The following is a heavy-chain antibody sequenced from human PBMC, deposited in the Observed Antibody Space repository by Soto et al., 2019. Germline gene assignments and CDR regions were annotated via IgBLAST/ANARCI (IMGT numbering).Heavy chain of an antibody. CDR3: AKDFIPGYSSGWYNYYYGMHV. J-gene: IGHJ6*02. V-gene: IGHV3-30*18. Sequence: QVQLVESGGGVVQPGRSLRLSCAASGFTFSSYGMHWVRQAPGKGLEWVAVISYDGSNKYYADSVQGRFTMSRNNSKNTLYLQMNSLRAEDTAVYYCAKDFIPGYSSGWYNYYYGMHVWGQGTTVTVSS. CDR2: ISYDGSNK. D-gene: IGHD6-19*01. CDR1: GFTFSSYG.